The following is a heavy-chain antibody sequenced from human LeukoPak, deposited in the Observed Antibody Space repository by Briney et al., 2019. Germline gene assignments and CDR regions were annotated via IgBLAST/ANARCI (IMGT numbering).Heavy chain of an antibody. Sequence: SGGSLRLSCAASGFTFSSYWMHWVRQAPGKGLVWVSRIHSDGSSTSYADSVKGRFTISRDNAKNTLYLQMNSLRAEETAVDYCAREHAGVIDYWGQGTLVTVSS. D-gene: IGHD7-27*01. J-gene: IGHJ4*02. CDR1: GFTFSSYW. V-gene: IGHV3-74*01. CDR2: IHSDGSST. CDR3: AREHAGVIDY.